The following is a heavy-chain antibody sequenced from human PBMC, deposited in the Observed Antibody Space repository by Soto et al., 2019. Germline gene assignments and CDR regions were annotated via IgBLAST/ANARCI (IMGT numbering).Heavy chain of an antibody. CDR1: GFTFSSYS. D-gene: IGHD6-13*01. J-gene: IGHJ5*02. CDR3: ARDLNLYSSSWYGYWFDP. CDR2: ISSSSSYI. V-gene: IGHV3-21*01. Sequence: GGSLRLSCAASGFTFSSYSMNWVRQAPGKGLEWVSSISSSSSYIYYADSVKGRFTISRDNAKNSLYLQMNSLRAEDTAVYYCARDLNLYSSSWYGYWFDPWGQGTLVTSPQ.